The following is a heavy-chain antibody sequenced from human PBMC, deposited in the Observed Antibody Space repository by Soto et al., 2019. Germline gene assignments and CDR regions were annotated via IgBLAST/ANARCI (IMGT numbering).Heavy chain of an antibody. CDR3: GRQPHSYYYDSSGYPLYGMNV. V-gene: IGHV4-39*01. CDR2: IYYSGCT. D-gene: IGHD3-22*01. CDR1: GGSISSSSYY. J-gene: IGHJ6*02. Sequence: SETLSLTCTVSGGSISSSSYYWGWIRQPPGKGLEWIGSIYYSGCTYYKPSLKRRVTISVDTSKNQFSLKLSSVTAADTAVYYCGRQPHSYYYDSSGYPLYGMNVWGQGTTVT.